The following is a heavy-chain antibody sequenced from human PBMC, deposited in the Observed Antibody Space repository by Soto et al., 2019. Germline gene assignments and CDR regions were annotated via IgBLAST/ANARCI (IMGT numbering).Heavy chain of an antibody. CDR1: GGSISSGGYY. J-gene: IGHJ6*03. CDR3: ARVSPYYYYMDV. Sequence: SETLSLTCTVSGGSISSGGYYWSWIRQHPGKGLEWIGYIYYSGSTYYNPSLKSRVTISVDTSKNQFSLKLSSVTAADTAVYYCARVSPYYYYMDVWGKGTTVTVSS. CDR2: IYYSGST. V-gene: IGHV4-31*03.